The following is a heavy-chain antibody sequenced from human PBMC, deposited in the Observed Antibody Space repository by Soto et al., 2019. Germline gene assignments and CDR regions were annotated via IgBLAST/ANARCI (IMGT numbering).Heavy chain of an antibody. CDR1: GFTFDDYA. J-gene: IGHJ4*02. CDR3: AKDSAGGTGLFDF. Sequence: EVQVVESGGGLVQPGGSLRLSCAASGFTFDDYAMHWVRQPPGKGLEWVSGISRNSGSIGYADSVKGRFTISRDNAKNSLYLQMNSLRAEDTALYYCAKDSAGGTGLFDFWGQGTLVTVSS. D-gene: IGHD3-16*01. V-gene: IGHV3-9*01. CDR2: ISRNSGSI.